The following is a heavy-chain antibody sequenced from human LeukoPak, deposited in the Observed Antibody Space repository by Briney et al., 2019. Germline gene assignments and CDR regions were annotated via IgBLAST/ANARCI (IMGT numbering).Heavy chain of an antibody. CDR1: GVAFSADS. Sequence: VRSLGLSGAASGVAFSADSGSWGRQAPGKGLEWVSSIISSSSYIYYADSVKGRFTISRDNAKKSLYLQMNSLRAEDTAVYYCARGFYDTLTAPAYWGQGTLVTVSS. D-gene: IGHD3-9*01. J-gene: IGHJ4*02. CDR3: ARGFYDTLTAPAY. V-gene: IGHV3-21*01. CDR2: IISSSSYI.